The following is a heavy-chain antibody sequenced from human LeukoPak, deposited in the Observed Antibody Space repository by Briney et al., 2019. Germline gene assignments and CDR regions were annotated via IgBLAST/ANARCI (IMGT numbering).Heavy chain of an antibody. V-gene: IGHV4-39*07. CDR2: IYYSGST. CDR3: ARLGWTVPQGRPYDSSGYHDAFDI. D-gene: IGHD3-22*01. CDR1: GGSISSSSYY. Sequence: PSETLSLTCTVSGGSISSSSYYWGWIRQPPGKGLEWIGSIYYSGSTYYNPSLKSRVTISVDTSKNQFSLKLSSVTAADTAVYYCARLGWTVPQGRPYDSSGYHDAFDIWGQGTMVTVSS. J-gene: IGHJ3*02.